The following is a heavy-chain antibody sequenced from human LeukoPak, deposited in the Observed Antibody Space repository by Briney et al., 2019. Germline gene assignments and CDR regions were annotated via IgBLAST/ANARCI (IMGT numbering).Heavy chain of an antibody. D-gene: IGHD3-3*01. Sequence: ASVKVSCKASGYTFTGYYMHWVRQAPGQGLEWMGWTNPNSGGTNYAQKFQGRVTMTRDTSISTAYMELSRLRSDDTAVYYCASPTNFWSGYNTRHYYYYGMDVWGQGTTVTVSS. CDR2: TNPNSGGT. J-gene: IGHJ6*02. V-gene: IGHV1-2*02. CDR1: GYTFTGYY. CDR3: ASPTNFWSGYNTRHYYYYGMDV.